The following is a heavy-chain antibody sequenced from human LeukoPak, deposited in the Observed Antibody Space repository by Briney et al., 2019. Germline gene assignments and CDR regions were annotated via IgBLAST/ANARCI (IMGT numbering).Heavy chain of an antibody. V-gene: IGHV3-7*01. CDR1: GFAFSDSW. D-gene: IGHD2-2*01. Sequence: GGSLRLSCAASGFAFSDSWMTWIRQAPGKGLEWVAFIKGDGSAKKYVDSVKGRFAISRDNAKNSLFLQMNSLRAEDTAVYYCARDPGYQLFDYWGQGTLVTVSS. J-gene: IGHJ4*02. CDR2: IKGDGSAK. CDR3: ARDPGYQLFDY.